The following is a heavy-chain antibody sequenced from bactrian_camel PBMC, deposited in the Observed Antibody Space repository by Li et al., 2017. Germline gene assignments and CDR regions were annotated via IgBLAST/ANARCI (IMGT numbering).Heavy chain of an antibody. CDR2: IATGAGRT. CDR1: GDEYDTAC. CDR3: AAAYPYDKHHTVIPIGTRIPGFGH. J-gene: IGHJ4*01. D-gene: IGHD1*01. Sequence: QLVESGGGSVQAGGSLVVSCAVSGDEYDTACVGWFRQAPGKERERIATIATGAGRTYYPDSVKGRFTVSQDTVTATVYLQMDDLKPEDTAMYHCAAAYPYDKHHTVIPIGTRIPGFGHWGQGTQVTVS. V-gene: IGHV3S28*01.